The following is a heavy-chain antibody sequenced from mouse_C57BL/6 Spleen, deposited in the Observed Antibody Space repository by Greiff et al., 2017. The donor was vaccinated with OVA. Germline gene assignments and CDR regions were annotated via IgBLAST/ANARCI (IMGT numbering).Heavy chain of an antibody. D-gene: IGHD6-5*01. J-gene: IGHJ4*01. CDR3: ARDPYDH. CDR2: ISDGGSYT. CDR1: GFTFSSYA. Sequence: EVKVVESGGGLVKPGGSLKLSCAASGFTFSSYAMSWVRQTPEKRLEWVATISDGGSYTYYPDNVKGRFTISRDNAKNNLYLQMSHLKSEDTAMYYCARDPYDHWGQGTSVTVSS. V-gene: IGHV5-4*01.